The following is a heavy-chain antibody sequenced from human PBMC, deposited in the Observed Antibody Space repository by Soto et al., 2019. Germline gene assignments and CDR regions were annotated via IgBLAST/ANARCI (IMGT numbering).Heavy chain of an antibody. CDR2: VYYGGTN. D-gene: IGHD6-19*01. CDR1: GVSISSGDYY. Sequence: QVQLQESGPGLVKPSQTLPLTCTVSGVSISSGDYYWSWIRQHPGKGLEWIGCVYYGGTNYYNPSLKSRSSISVDTSKNQCSLKMTSVTAADTAVYYCSTVNPGQLLVNYWGQGTLVTVSS. CDR3: STVNPGQLLVNY. J-gene: IGHJ4*02. V-gene: IGHV4-31*03.